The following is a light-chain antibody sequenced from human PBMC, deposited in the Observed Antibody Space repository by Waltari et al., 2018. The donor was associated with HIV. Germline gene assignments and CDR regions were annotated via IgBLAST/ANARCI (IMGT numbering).Light chain of an antibody. CDR3: MQGLQIPIT. V-gene: IGKV2-28*01. CDR1: QSLLHSDGQNF. CDR2: LGS. J-gene: IGKJ5*01. Sequence: EIVMAQSPLSLSVIPGEEASIYCWSSQSLLHSDGQNFLDWYVQKPGQSPQLLIYLGSSRASGVPDRISGSGSGTYFTLRISRVGAEDVGIYYCMQGLQIPITFGQGTRLEIK.